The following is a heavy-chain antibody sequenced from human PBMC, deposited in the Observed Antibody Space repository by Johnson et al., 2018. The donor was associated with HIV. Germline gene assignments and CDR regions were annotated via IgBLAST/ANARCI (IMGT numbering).Heavy chain of an antibody. D-gene: IGHD4-11*01. CDR2: IKSETDDGTT. Sequence: SCAASGFTFDDYAMTWVRQAPGKGLEWVGRIKSETDDGTTHYFAPVKGRFIISRDDSKNTLYLHMKSLKTEDTAVYFCTTLPPTWRAFHIWGQGTMVTVSS. CDR1: GFTFDDYA. CDR3: TTLPPTWRAFHI. J-gene: IGHJ3*02. V-gene: IGHV3-15*06.